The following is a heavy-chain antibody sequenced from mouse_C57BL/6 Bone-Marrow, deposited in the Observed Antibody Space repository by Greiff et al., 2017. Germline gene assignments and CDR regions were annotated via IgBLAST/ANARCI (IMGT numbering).Heavy chain of an antibody. D-gene: IGHD1-1*01. CDR2: SSNKANDYTT. CDR3: ARDACGYGNHLYVEV. Sequence: EVHLVESGGGLVQSGRSLRLSCATSGFTFSDFYMEWVRQAPGKGLEWIAASSNKANDYTTEYSASVKGRFIVSRDTAQSILYLQMNDLRAEDTAIYDCARDACGYGNHLYVEVWGTGTTDTVSS. CDR1: GFTFSDFY. J-gene: IGHJ1*03. V-gene: IGHV7-1*01.